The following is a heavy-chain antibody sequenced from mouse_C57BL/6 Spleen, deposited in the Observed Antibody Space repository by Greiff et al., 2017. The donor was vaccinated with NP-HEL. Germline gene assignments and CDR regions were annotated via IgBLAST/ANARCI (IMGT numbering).Heavy chain of an antibody. Sequence: VQLQQSGPELVKPGASVKISCKASGYTFTDYYMNWVKQSHGKSLEWIGDINPNNGGTSYNQKFKGKATLTVDKSSSTAYMELRSLTSEDSAVYYCARNYYSGYFDVWGTGTTVTVSS. CDR3: ARNYYSGYFDV. V-gene: IGHV1-26*01. CDR1: GYTFTDYY. CDR2: INPNNGGT. D-gene: IGHD1-1*01. J-gene: IGHJ1*03.